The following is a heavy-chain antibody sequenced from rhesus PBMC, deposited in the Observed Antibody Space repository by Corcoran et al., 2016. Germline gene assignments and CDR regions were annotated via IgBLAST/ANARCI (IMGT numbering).Heavy chain of an antibody. CDR1: GGSISSSNW. J-gene: IGHJ6*01. CDR3: ARLDGNWSES. Sequence: QVQLQESGPGLVKPSETLSLTCAVSGGSISSSNWWSWIRQSPGKGLECIGSIYGGSVSTSYNPSLKIRVTMSKDTSKNQFSLKLSSVTAADTAVYYCARLDGNWSESWGQGVVVTVSS. V-gene: IGHV4-93*01. D-gene: IGHD4-35*01. CDR2: IYGGSVST.